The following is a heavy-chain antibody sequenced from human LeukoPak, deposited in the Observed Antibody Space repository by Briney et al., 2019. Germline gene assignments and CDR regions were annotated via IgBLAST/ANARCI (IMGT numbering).Heavy chain of an antibody. V-gene: IGHV4-61*02. CDR3: ARDFYDSTGCDI. J-gene: IGHJ3*02. CDR2: IYSSGST. Sequence: PSETLSLTCTVSSDSINSGNYYWNWIRQPAGKGLEWIGRIYSSGSTNYNPSLKSRVTISVDTSKNQFSLKLSSVTAADTAVYYCARDFYDSTGCDIWGQGTMVTVSS. CDR1: SDSINSGNYY. D-gene: IGHD3-22*01.